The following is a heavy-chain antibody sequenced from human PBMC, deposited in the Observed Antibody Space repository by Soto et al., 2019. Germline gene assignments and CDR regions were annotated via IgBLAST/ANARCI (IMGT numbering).Heavy chain of an antibody. V-gene: IGHV4-30-4*01. CDR3: AEAKGLVTVTTSWFDP. Sequence: QVQLQESGPGLVKPSQTLSLTCTVSGGSINSGDYYWSWTRQPPGKGLEWIGYIYYSGSTYYNPSLQSRVSISADTSKNQFSLKLSSVTAAATAVYYCAEAKGLVTVTTSWFDPWGQGTLVTVSS. D-gene: IGHD4-17*01. CDR2: IYYSGST. CDR1: GGSINSGDYY. J-gene: IGHJ5*02.